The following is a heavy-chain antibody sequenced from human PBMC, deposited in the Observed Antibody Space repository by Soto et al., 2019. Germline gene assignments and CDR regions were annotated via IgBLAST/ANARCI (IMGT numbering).Heavy chain of an antibody. CDR3: ARGNYYGMDV. V-gene: IGHV4-4*07. J-gene: IGHJ6*02. CDR2: IYTSGNA. Sequence: SETLSLTCTVSGGSISSYYWNWIRQPAGKGLEWIGRIYTSGNANYNPSLKSRVTMSVDTSKNQFSLKVSSVTAADTAVYYCARGNYYGMDVWGQGTTVTVSS. CDR1: GGSISSYY.